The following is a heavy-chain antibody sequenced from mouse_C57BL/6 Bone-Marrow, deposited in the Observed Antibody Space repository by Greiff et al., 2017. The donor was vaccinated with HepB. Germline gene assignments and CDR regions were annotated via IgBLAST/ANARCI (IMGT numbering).Heavy chain of an antibody. CDR2: IDPENGDT. V-gene: IGHV14-4*01. J-gene: IGHJ1*03. CDR3: TTGDYGRSYRWYFDV. CDR1: GFNIKDDY. D-gene: IGHD1-1*01. Sequence: EVQLQESGAELVRPGASVKLSCTASGFNIKDDYMHWVKQRPEQGLEWIGWIDPENGDTEYASKFQGKATITADTSSNTAYLQLSSLTSEDTAVYYCTTGDYGRSYRWYFDVWGTGTTVTVSS.